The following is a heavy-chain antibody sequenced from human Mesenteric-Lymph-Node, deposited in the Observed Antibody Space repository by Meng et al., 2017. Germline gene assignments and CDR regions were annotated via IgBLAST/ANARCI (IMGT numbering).Heavy chain of an antibody. V-gene: IGHV4-30-4*01. D-gene: IGHD5-12*01. CDR2: IYYSGTT. J-gene: IGHJ4*02. CDR3: ARDNGYGKADY. Sequence: QVQLQESGPGLVEPSQTLSLTCTVSGASISSGGYYWSWIRQPPGKGLEWIGYIYYSGTTYYNPSLKSRVTISVDTSKNQFSLKLSSVTAADTAVYYCARDNGYGKADYWGQGTLVTVSS. CDR1: GASISSGGYY.